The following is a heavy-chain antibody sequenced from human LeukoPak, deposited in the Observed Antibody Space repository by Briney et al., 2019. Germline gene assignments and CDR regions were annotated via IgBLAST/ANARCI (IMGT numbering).Heavy chain of an antibody. CDR3: TREDRPYCPFAY. CDR2: IAHEGTI. D-gene: IGHD1-26*01. J-gene: IGHJ4*02. V-gene: IGHV4-4*03. Sequence: PPGTXFLTCGVSGGSIDITNYWSWVRQAPGKGXXWIGEIAHEGTIKYNPSLXSRVAMSLDRAKNQFSLSLTSVTAADTAVYYCTREDRPYCPFAYWGQGVLVTVSS. CDR1: GGSIDITNY.